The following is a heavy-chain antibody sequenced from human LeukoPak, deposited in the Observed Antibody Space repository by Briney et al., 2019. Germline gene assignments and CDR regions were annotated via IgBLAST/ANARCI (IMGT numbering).Heavy chain of an antibody. Sequence: ASVNVSCKASGGTFSSYAISWVRQAPGQGLEWMGGIIPIFGTANYAQKFQGRVTITTDESTSTAYMELSSLRSEDTAVYYCAREMGGRYCSSTSCHQGSYAFDIWGQATMVTVCS. CDR1: GGTFSSYA. D-gene: IGHD2-2*01. V-gene: IGHV1-69*05. CDR3: AREMGGRYCSSTSCHQGSYAFDI. J-gene: IGHJ3*02. CDR2: IIPIFGTA.